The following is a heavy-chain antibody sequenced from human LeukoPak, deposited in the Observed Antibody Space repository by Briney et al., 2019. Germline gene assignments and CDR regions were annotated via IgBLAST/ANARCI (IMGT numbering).Heavy chain of an antibody. CDR3: ARERYCSSTSCRIYYYYMDV. D-gene: IGHD2-2*01. V-gene: IGHV4-59*11. CDR1: GGSISSHY. Sequence: SETLSLTCTVSGGSISSHYWSWIRQPPGKGLEWIGYIYYSGSTNYNPSLKSRVTISVDTSKNQFSLKLSSVTAADTAVYYCARERYCSSTSCRIYYYYMDVWGKGTTVTVSS. J-gene: IGHJ6*03. CDR2: IYYSGST.